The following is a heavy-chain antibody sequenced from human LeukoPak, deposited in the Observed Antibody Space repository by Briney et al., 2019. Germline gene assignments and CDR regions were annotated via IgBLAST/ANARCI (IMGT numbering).Heavy chain of an antibody. CDR3: ARGGTYSIGWYIV. CDR2: INTDGSST. Sequence: GGSLRPSCAASGFTFSSYWMHWVRQAPGKGLVWVSRINTDGSSTSYADSVKGRFTISRDNAKNTLYLQMNSLRADDTAVYYCARGGTYSIGWYIVWGQGTLVTVSS. CDR1: GFTFSSYW. D-gene: IGHD6-19*01. J-gene: IGHJ4*02. V-gene: IGHV3-74*01.